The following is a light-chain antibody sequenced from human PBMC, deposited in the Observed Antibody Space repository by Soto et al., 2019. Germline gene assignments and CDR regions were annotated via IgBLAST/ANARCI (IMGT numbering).Light chain of an antibody. CDR3: SSYTTRSTYV. CDR2: EVS. J-gene: IGLJ1*01. Sequence: QSVLTQPASVSGSPGQSITISCTGTSSVVGGYNYVSWYQQHPGKAPKLMIYEVSNRPSGVSNRFSGSKSGNTASLSISGLQAEDEADYYCSSYTTRSTYVFGIGTKVTVL. V-gene: IGLV2-14*01. CDR1: SSVVGGYNY.